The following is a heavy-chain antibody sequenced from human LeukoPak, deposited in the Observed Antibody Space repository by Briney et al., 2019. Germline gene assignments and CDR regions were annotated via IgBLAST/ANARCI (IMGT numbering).Heavy chain of an antibody. Sequence: SETLSLTCTVSGDSVSIYYWSWIRQPPGKGLEWIGCIYYSGSDKCNPSLKNRISMSRDTSTNQVSLKLTSVTAADTAVYYCARVGLGSGSSTGNYYYMDVWGKGTTVTVSS. D-gene: IGHD3-10*01. V-gene: IGHV4-59*02. CDR2: IYYSGSD. CDR1: GDSVSIYY. J-gene: IGHJ6*03. CDR3: ARVGLGSGSSTGNYYYMDV.